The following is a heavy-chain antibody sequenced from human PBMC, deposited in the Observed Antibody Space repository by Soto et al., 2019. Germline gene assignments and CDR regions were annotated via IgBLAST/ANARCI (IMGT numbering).Heavy chain of an antibody. J-gene: IGHJ6*02. CDR1: GYTFTSYG. CDR2: ISAYNGNT. Sequence: ASVKVSCKASGYTFTSYGISWVRQAPGQGLEWMGWISAYNGNTNYAQKLQGRVTMTTDTSTTTVYMELRSLTSDDTAVYYCAKNGQPPYYYYGMDVWGQGTTVT. D-gene: IGHD2-8*01. CDR3: AKNGQPPYYYYGMDV. V-gene: IGHV1-18*01.